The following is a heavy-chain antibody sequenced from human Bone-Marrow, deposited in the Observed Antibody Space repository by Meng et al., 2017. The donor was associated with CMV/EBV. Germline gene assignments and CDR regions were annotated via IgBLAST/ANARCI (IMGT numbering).Heavy chain of an antibody. CDR2: INPNSGGT. CDR1: GYTFTSYG. CDR3: ARTTPQYYDSLTGYKGYYGMDV. D-gene: IGHD3-9*01. V-gene: IGHV1-2*02. Sequence: ASVKVSCKASGYTFTSYGISWVRQAPGQGLEWMGWINPNSGGTNYAQQFQGRVTMTRDTSISTAYMELSRLRYDDTAVYYCARTTPQYYDSLTGYKGYYGMDVWGQGTTVTVSS. J-gene: IGHJ6*02.